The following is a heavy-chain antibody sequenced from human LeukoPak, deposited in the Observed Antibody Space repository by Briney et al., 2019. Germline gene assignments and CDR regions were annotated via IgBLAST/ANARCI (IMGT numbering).Heavy chain of an antibody. CDR2: ISHSGST. Sequence: SSETLSLTCAVYGGSFSGCYWSWIRQPPGKGLEWIGEISHSGSTNCNPSLKSRVTISVDTSKNQFSLKLSSVTAADTAVYYCARSRTRITIFGVVIGYFDLWGRGTLAIVSS. CDR3: ARSRTRITIFGVVIGYFDL. CDR1: GGSFSGCY. J-gene: IGHJ2*01. D-gene: IGHD3-3*01. V-gene: IGHV4-34*01.